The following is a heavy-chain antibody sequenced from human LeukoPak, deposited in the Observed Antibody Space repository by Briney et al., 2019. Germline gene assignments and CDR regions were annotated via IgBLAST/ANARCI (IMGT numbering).Heavy chain of an antibody. CDR1: GGSFSGYY. Sequence: SETLSLTCAVYGGSFSGYYWSWIRQPPGKGLEWIGEINHSGSTNYNPSLKSRVTISVDTSKNQFSLKLSSVTAADTAVYYCARVFISGHDYWGQGTLVTVSS. CDR2: INHSGST. D-gene: IGHD5-12*01. J-gene: IGHJ4*02. V-gene: IGHV4-34*01. CDR3: ARVFISGHDY.